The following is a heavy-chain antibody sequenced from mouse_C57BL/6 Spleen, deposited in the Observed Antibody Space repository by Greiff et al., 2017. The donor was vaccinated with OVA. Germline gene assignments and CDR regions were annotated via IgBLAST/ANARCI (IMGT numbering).Heavy chain of an antibody. CDR3: ARERTHWYFDV. CDR2: INPNNGGT. Sequence: VQLQQSGPELVKPGASVKISCKASGYTFTDYYMNWVKQSHGKSLEWIGDINPNNGGTSYNQKFKGKATLTVDKSSSTAYMELRSLTSEDSAVYYCARERTHWYFDVWGTGTTVTVSS. V-gene: IGHV1-26*01. CDR1: GYTFTDYY. J-gene: IGHJ1*03.